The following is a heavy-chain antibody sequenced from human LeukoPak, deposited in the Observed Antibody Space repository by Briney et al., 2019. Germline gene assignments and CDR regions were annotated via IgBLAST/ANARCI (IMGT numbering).Heavy chain of an antibody. D-gene: IGHD5-12*01. Sequence: AASVKVSCKASGVTFTSCGMQCMRQARGQRLEWIGWIVVGSGNTNYAQKFQERVTITRDMSTSTAYMELSSLRSEDTAVYYCAAGSKVATTFDYWGQGTLVTVSS. CDR2: IVVGSGNT. CDR3: AAGSKVATTFDY. V-gene: IGHV1-58*02. J-gene: IGHJ4*02. CDR1: GVTFTSCG.